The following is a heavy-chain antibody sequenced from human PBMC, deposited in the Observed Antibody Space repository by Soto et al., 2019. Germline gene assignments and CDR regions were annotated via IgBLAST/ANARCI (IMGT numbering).Heavy chain of an antibody. CDR2: ISGGLGST. CDR1: GFTFNDYA. CDR3: ARSSYYLSPSGGADDAFDI. D-gene: IGHD3-10*01. J-gene: IGHJ3*02. V-gene: IGHV3-23*01. Sequence: GGSLRLPCAVSGFTFNDYAMSWVRQAPGKGLEWVSTISGGLGSTYYADSVKGRFTISRDNSKNALYLQMNSLRAEDTAVYYCARSSYYLSPSGGADDAFDIWGQGTMVTVSS.